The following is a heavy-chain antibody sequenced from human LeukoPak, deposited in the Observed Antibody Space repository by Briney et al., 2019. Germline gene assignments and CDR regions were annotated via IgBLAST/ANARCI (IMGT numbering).Heavy chain of an antibody. CDR2: IKIEIDGGPT. J-gene: IGHJ6*02. V-gene: IGHV3-15*01. D-gene: IGHD6-13*01. CDR1: GFTFSHAW. Sequence: PGGSLRPSCAASGFTFSHAWMTWVRPAPGKGLEWVGRIKIEIDGGPTVYAAHAKGTFTISRDDSKNRRYLQRNSLKTEDTAVYDCTTLWDSISWYRTDVWGQGATVTVSS. CDR3: TTLWDSISWYRTDV.